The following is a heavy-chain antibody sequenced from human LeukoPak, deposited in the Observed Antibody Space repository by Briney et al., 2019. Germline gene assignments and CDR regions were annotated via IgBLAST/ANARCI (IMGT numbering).Heavy chain of an antibody. CDR1: GGSISSYY. Sequence: SETLSLTCTVSGGSISSYYWSWIRQPPGKGLEWIGYIYYSGSTNYNPSLKSRVTISVDTSKNQFSLKLSSVTAADTAVYYCARSYSSSSFNYYYYYGMDVWGQGTTATVSS. CDR3: ARSYSSSSFNYYYYYGMDV. CDR2: IYYSGST. D-gene: IGHD6-13*01. V-gene: IGHV4-59*01. J-gene: IGHJ6*02.